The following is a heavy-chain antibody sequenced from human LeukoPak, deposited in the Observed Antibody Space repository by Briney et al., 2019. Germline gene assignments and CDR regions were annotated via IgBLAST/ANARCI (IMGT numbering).Heavy chain of an antibody. CDR2: ISGSGGNT. CDR3: AKDPPLPRSYYYYMDV. CDR1: GFTFSSYG. D-gene: IGHD2-15*01. J-gene: IGHJ6*03. V-gene: IGHV3-23*01. Sequence: GGSLRLSCAASGFTFSSYGMNWVRQAPGKGLEWVSAISGSGGNTYYADSVKGRFTISRDNSKNTLYLQMNSLRAEDTAVYYCAKDPPLPRSYYYYMDVWGKGTTVTISS.